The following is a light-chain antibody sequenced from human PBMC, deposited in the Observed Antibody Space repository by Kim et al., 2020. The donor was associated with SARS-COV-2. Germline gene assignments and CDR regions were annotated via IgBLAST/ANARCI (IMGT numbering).Light chain of an antibody. Sequence: VATGKTARSTGGGTSMGGKSLHWYQQKPGQAPVLVIYRARNRPSGIPERFSGSNSGNTATLTLSSAQAGDEADYYCHVWDSKTGVFGGGTQLTVL. CDR1: SMGGKS. CDR2: RAR. J-gene: IGLJ3*02. V-gene: IGLV3-9*01. CDR3: HVWDSKTGV.